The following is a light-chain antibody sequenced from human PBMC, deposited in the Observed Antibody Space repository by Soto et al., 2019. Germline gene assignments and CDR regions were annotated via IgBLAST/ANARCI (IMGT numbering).Light chain of an antibody. Sequence: DIQMTRSPSSLSASVGDRVTITCRASQGISNYLAWYQQIPGKVPKLLISAASTLQSGVPSRFSGSGSGTDFTLTISSLQPEDVATYYCQKYTTVPAFGGGTKVEIK. J-gene: IGKJ4*01. CDR1: QGISNY. CDR3: QKYTTVPA. V-gene: IGKV1-27*01. CDR2: AAS.